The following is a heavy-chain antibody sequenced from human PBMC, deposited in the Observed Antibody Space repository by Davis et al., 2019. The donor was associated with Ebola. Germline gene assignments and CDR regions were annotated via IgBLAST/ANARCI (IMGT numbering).Heavy chain of an antibody. CDR1: GGSISDYY. CDR2: IFYSGSSSYSGST. D-gene: IGHD3-16*01. J-gene: IGHJ4*02. V-gene: IGHV4-59*08. Sequence: SETLSLTCTVSGGSISDYYWSWIRQSPGKGLEWIGNIFYSGSSSYSGSTYYNPSLKSRVTISIDASKNQPSLKVTSVTASDTAIYYCARHRPWGGLVFDYWGLGTLVTVSS. CDR3: ARHRPWGGLVFDY.